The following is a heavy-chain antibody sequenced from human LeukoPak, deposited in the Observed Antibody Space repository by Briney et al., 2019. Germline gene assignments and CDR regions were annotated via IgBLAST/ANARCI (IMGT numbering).Heavy chain of an antibody. CDR3: ARDNQLYYYGSGSYYNVVPFDY. CDR2: IYTSGST. V-gene: IGHV4-4*07. J-gene: IGHJ4*02. CDR1: GDSISSYY. D-gene: IGHD3-10*01. Sequence: SETLSLTCTVSGDSISSYYWSWIRQPAGKGLEWIGRIYTSGSTNYNPSLKSRVTMSVDTSKNQFSLKLSSVTAADTAVYYCARDNQLYYYGSGSYYNVVPFDYWGQGTLVTVSS.